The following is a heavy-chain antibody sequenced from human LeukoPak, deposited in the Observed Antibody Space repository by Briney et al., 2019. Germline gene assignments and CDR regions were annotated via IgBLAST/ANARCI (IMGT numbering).Heavy chain of an antibody. J-gene: IGHJ6*03. V-gene: IGHV4-34*01. Sequence: SETLSLTCAVYGGSFSGYYWSWIRQPPGKGLEWIGEINHSGSTNYNPSLKSRVTISVDTSKNQFSLKLSSVTAADTAVYYCARGVVVTANYYYYYMDVWGKGTTVTVSS. CDR2: INHSGST. D-gene: IGHD2-21*02. CDR1: GGSFSGYY. CDR3: ARGVVVTANYYYYYMDV.